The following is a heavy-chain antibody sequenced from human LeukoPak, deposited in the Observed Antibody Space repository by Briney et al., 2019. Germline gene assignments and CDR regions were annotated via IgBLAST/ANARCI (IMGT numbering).Heavy chain of an antibody. V-gene: IGHV4-59*12. J-gene: IGHJ4*02. CDR3: ARIVSSLDY. CDR1: GGSISNYY. CDR2: IYDNGYT. Sequence: PSEILSLTCAVSGGSISNYYWSWIRQAPGKGLELIGAIYDNGYTNYNPSLKSRVIISVDTSKNQFSLTVSSVTAADTAVYYCARIVSSLDYWGQGTLVTVSS. D-gene: IGHD1-26*01.